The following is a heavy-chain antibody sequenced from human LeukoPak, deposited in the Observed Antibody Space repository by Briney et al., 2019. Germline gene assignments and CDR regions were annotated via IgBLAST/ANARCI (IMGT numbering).Heavy chain of an antibody. CDR1: GFTFSSYS. V-gene: IGHV3-21*01. D-gene: IGHD3-22*01. J-gene: IGHJ5*02. Sequence: GGSLRLSCAASGFTFSSYSMNWVRQAPGKGLEWDSSISSSSSYIYYADSVKGRFAISRDNAKNSLYLQMNSLRAEDTAVYYCAREAYYYDSSGYLNWFDPWGQGTLVTVSS. CDR2: ISSSSSYI. CDR3: AREAYYYDSSGYLNWFDP.